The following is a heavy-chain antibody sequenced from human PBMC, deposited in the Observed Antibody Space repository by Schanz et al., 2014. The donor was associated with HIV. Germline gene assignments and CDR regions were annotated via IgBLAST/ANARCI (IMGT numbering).Heavy chain of an antibody. Sequence: QVQLVQSGTEVKKPGASVRVPCKASGYTFTGYYLHWVRQAPGQGLEWMGWINPNSGGTNYAQNFQGRVTMTRDTSISTVYMELSRLTSNDTAVYYCARDRPNFITMIPHDYFDYWGQGTLVTVSS. CDR1: GYTFTGYY. J-gene: IGHJ4*02. V-gene: IGHV1-2*02. CDR3: ARDRPNFITMIPHDYFDY. CDR2: INPNSGGT. D-gene: IGHD3-22*01.